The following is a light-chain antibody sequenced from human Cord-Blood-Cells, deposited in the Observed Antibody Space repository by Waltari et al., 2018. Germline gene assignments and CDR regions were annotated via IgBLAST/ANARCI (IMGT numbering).Light chain of an antibody. CDR2: EVC. CDR3: SSYAGSNNYV. V-gene: IGLV2-8*01. Sequence: QSALTQPPSASGSPGQSLTISCTRHRRHVCGFNDVSCYQHHPGKAPKLMIYEVCKRPSGVPDRFSGSKSGNTASLTVSGLQAEDEADYYCSSYAGSNNYVFGTGTKVTVL. J-gene: IGLJ1*01. CDR1: RRHVCGFND.